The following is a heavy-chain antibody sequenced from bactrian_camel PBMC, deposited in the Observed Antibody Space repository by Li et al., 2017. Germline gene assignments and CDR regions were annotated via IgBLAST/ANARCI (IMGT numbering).Heavy chain of an antibody. J-gene: IGHJ4*01. V-gene: IGHV3S40*01. D-gene: IGHD2*01. CDR2: INSGGDST. CDR1: GFTFSSCD. CDR3: AAGGGNGAFCYTGGRSMDY. Sequence: QLVESGGGLVQPGGSLRLSCATSGFTFSSCDMSWVRQAPGKGLEWVSVINSGGDSTYYADSVKGRFTISQDNAKNTLYLQMNSLKPEDTAMYYCAAGGGNGAFCYTGGRSMDYWGQGTQVTVS.